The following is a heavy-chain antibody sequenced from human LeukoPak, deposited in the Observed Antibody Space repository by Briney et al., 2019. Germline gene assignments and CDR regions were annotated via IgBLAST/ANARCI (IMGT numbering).Heavy chain of an antibody. V-gene: IGHV4-39*07. J-gene: IGHJ4*02. Sequence: PSETLSLTCTASGGSISSSSYYWGWIRQPPGKGLEWIGSIYYSGSTYYNPSLKSRVTISVDTSKNQFSLKLSSVTAADTAVYYCARGPPPDFDCWGQGTLVTVSS. CDR1: GGSISSSSYY. CDR3: ARGPPPDFDC. CDR2: IYYSGST.